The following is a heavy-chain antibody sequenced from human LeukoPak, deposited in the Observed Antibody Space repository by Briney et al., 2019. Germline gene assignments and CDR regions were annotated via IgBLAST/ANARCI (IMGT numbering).Heavy chain of an antibody. D-gene: IGHD6-19*01. CDR3: AGLIAVAGTGFDY. J-gene: IGHJ4*02. CDR1: GGSISSYY. V-gene: IGHV4-59*01. CDR2: IYYSGST. Sequence: SETLSLTCTVSGGSISSYYGSWIRQPPGKGLEWIGYIYYSGSTNYNPSLKSRVTISVDTSKNQFSLKLSSVTAADTAVYYCAGLIAVAGTGFDYWGQGTLVTVSS.